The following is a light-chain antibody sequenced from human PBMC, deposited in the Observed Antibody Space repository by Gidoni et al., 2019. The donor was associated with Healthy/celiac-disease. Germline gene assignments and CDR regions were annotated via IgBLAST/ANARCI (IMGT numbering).Light chain of an antibody. J-gene: IGLJ1*01. CDR1: SSDVGSYNY. Sequence: QSALTQPASVSGSPGQSITIPCTGTSSDVGSYNYVSWYQPHPGKAPKLMIYDVSNRPSGVSNRFSGPKSGNTASLTISGLQAEDEADYYCSSYTSSSTRFYVFGTGTKVTVL. CDR3: SSYTSSSTRFYV. CDR2: DVS. V-gene: IGLV2-14*01.